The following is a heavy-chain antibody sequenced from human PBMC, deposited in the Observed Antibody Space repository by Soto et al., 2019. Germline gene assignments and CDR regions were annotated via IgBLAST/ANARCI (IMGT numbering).Heavy chain of an antibody. CDR1: GFTFSDYA. V-gene: IGHV3-30*18. D-gene: IGHD6-19*01. Sequence: VQLVESGGGVVQPGRSLRLSCAASGFTFSDYAMHWVRQAPGKGLEWVAVVSHDGRNTHYADSVKCRFTISRDSAKNTVSLVMTSLRAEDTAVYYCAKGGRQWLVTSDFNYWGEGARVTVSS. J-gene: IGHJ4*02. CDR2: VSHDGRNT. CDR3: AKGGRQWLVTSDFNY.